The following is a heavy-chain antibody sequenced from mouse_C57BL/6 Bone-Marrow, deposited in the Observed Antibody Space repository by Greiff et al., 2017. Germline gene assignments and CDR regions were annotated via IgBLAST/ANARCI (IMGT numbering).Heavy chain of an antibody. J-gene: IGHJ1*03. Sequence: QVQLQQSGTELVKPGASVKLSCKASGYTFTSYWMHWVKQRPGQGLEWIGNINPSNGGTNYNEKFKSKATLTVDKSSSTAYMQLSSLTSEDSAVYYCARRSYGSSYEDWYFDVGGTGTTVTVSS. CDR2: INPSNGGT. V-gene: IGHV1-53*01. CDR3: ARRSYGSSYEDWYFDV. CDR1: GYTFTSYW. D-gene: IGHD1-1*01.